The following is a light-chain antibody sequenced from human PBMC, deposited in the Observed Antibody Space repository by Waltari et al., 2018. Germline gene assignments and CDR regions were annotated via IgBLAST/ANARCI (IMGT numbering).Light chain of an antibody. CDR3: SSYTSTNTVI. J-gene: IGLJ2*01. Sequence: QSALTQPASVSGSPGQSITISCTGTSSDIGGHNYVSWYQQPPGKAPKLMIFYVTKRPSGVSDRFSCSKSGNTASLTISGLHTDDESDYYCSSYTSTNTVIFGGGTKVTVL. CDR2: YVT. V-gene: IGLV2-14*03. CDR1: SSDIGGHNY.